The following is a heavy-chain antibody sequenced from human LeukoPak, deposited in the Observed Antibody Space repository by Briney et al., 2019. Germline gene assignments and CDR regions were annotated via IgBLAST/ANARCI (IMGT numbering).Heavy chain of an antibody. J-gene: IGHJ2*01. CDR1: GHTFTSYD. D-gene: IGHD2-2*03. CDR3: ARGWIGRNWYFDL. Sequence: APVKVSCKASGHTFTSYDINWVRQATGQGLEWMGWMNPNSGNTGYAQKFQGRVTITRSTSISTAYMELSSLRSEDTAVYYCARGWIGRNWYFDLWGRGTLVTVSS. CDR2: MNPNSGNT. V-gene: IGHV1-8*03.